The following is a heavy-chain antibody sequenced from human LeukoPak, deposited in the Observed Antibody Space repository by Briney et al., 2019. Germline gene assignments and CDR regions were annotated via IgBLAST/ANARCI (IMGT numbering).Heavy chain of an antibody. CDR3: ARVHDFWSFDY. CDR1: GFTFSSYS. V-gene: IGHV3-21*01. CDR2: ITSSSGYI. D-gene: IGHD3-3*01. Sequence: GGSLRLSCAASGFTFSSYSMNWVRQAPGKGLEGVSSITSSSGYIYYADSVKGRFTISRDNAKNSLYLQMNSLRAEDTAVYYCARVHDFWSFDYWGQGTLVTVSS. J-gene: IGHJ4*02.